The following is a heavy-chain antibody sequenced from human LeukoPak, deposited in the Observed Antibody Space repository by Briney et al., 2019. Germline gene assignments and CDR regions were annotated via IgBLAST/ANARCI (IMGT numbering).Heavy chain of an antibody. CDR2: ISGSGGST. Sequence: GGSLRLSGAASGFTFSSYAMSWVRQAPGKGLEWVSAISGSGGSTYYADSVKGRFTISRDNSKNTLYLQMNSLRAEDTAVYYCATNSSGHYDYWGQGTLVTVSS. CDR3: ATNSSGHYDY. J-gene: IGHJ4*02. D-gene: IGHD3-22*01. CDR1: GFTFSSYA. V-gene: IGHV3-23*01.